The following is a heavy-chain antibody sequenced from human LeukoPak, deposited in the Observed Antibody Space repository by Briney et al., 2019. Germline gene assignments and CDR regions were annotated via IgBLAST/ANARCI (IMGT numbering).Heavy chain of an antibody. D-gene: IGHD3-3*01. Sequence: ASVKVSCKASGGTFSSYAISWVRQAPGQGLEWMGGIIPIFGTANYAQKFQGRVTITADESTSTAYMELSSLRSEDTAVYYCARGQTGYNDFWSGYYLDYWGQGILVTVSS. J-gene: IGHJ4*02. CDR1: GGTFSSYA. V-gene: IGHV1-69*13. CDR2: IIPIFGTA. CDR3: ARGQTGYNDFWSGYYLDY.